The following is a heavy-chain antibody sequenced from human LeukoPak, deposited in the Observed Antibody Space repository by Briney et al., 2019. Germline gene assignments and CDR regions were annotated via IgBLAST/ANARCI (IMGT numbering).Heavy chain of an antibody. Sequence: GGSLRLSCAASGFTFSSYWMSWVRQAPGKGLEWVANIKQDGSEKYYVDSVKGRFTISRDNAKNSLYLQMNNLRAEDTAVYYCAGTDYSNYYYYYMDVWGKGTTVTVSS. CDR3: AGTDYSNYYYYYMDV. J-gene: IGHJ6*03. CDR1: GFTFSSYW. V-gene: IGHV3-7*01. D-gene: IGHD4-11*01. CDR2: IKQDGSEK.